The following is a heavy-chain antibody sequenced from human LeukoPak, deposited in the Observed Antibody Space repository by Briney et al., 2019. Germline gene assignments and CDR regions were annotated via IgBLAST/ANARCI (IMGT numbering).Heavy chain of an antibody. D-gene: IGHD4-23*01. CDR2: INPNSGGT. CDR3: ARGTYYGGKRRSVLPAAFDI. Sequence: ASVKVSCKASGYTFTGYYMHWVRQAPGQGLEWMGWINPNSGGTNYAQKFQGRVTMTRDTSISTAYMELSRLRSDDTAVYYCARGTYYGGKRRSVLPAAFDIWGQGTMVTVSS. J-gene: IGHJ3*02. V-gene: IGHV1-2*02. CDR1: GYTFTGYY.